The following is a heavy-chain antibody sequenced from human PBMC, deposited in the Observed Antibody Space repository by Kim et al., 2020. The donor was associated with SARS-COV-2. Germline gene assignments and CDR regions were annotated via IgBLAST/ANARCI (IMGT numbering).Heavy chain of an antibody. CDR3: ARGSSGWYAPFDY. D-gene: IGHD6-19*01. CDR1: GGSISSYF. CDR2: IYSSGSTST. J-gene: IGHJ4*02. V-gene: IGHV4-4*07. Sequence: SETLSLTCSVSGGSISSYFWSWIRQPAGKGLEWIGRIYSSGSTSTNYNPSLKSRVTMSIDTSKNQFSLKLSSVTAADTAVYYCARGSSGWYAPFDYWGQG.